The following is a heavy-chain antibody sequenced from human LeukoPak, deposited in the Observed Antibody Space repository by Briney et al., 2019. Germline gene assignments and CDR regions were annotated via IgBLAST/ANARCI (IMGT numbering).Heavy chain of an antibody. J-gene: IGHJ4*02. CDR1: GFTFSKFG. Sequence: GGSLRLSCTASGFTFSKFGMHWVRQAPGKGLEGVAGISYDGSNKYYADSVKGRFTISRDNSKNTVDLQMNSLRAEDTAVYYCVKDWEGVVVTAYPLDYWGQGTLVTVSS. D-gene: IGHD2-21*02. V-gene: IGHV3-30*18. CDR3: VKDWEGVVVTAYPLDY. CDR2: ISYDGSNK.